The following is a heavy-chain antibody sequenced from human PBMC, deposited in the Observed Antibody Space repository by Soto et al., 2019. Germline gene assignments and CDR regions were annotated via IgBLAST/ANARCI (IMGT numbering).Heavy chain of an antibody. V-gene: IGHV1-8*01. CDR1: GYTFTSYD. CDR3: ARWVVPAAISYYYGMDV. J-gene: IGHJ6*02. D-gene: IGHD2-2*01. Sequence: ASVKVSCKASGYTFTSYDINWVRQATGQGLEWMGWMNPNSGNTGYAQKFQGRVTMTRNTSISTAYMELSSLRSEDTAVYYCARWVVPAAISYYYGMDVWGQGTTVTVSS. CDR2: MNPNSGNT.